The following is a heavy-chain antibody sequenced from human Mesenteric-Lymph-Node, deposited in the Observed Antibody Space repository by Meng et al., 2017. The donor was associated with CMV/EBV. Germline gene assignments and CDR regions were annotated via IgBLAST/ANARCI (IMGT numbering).Heavy chain of an antibody. V-gene: IGHV3-9*01. CDR2: ISWNSGSI. J-gene: IGHJ4*02. D-gene: IGHD3-3*01. CDR3: ARDQDFWSGCFDY. Sequence: SLKISCAASGFTFDDYAMHWVRQAPGKGLEWVSGISWNSGSIGYADSVKGRFTISRDNAKNSLYLQMNSLRAEDTAVYYCARDQDFWSGCFDYWGQGTLVTVSS. CDR1: GFTFDDYA.